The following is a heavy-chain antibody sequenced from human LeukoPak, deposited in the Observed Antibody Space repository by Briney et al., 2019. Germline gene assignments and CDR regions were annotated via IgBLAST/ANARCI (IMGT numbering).Heavy chain of an antibody. J-gene: IGHJ5*02. CDR3: ARDQWFDP. Sequence: PGGSLRLSWAASGFTFSSYSMNWVRRAPGKGLGWVSSISSSSRYIYYAESVKGRLTISRANAKNSLYLQMNSLRAEDTAVYYCARDQWFDPWGQGTLVTVSS. CDR2: ISSSSRYI. V-gene: IGHV3-21*01. CDR1: GFTFSSYS.